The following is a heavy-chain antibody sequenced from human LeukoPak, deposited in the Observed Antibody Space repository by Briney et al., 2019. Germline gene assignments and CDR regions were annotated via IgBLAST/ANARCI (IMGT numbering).Heavy chain of an antibody. CDR1: GFTFNSYA. V-gene: IGHV3-23*01. D-gene: IGHD2-2*01. CDR2: ISGNGGST. J-gene: IGHJ6*03. CDR3: AKDLRVIVVTYYMDV. Sequence: GGSLRLSCAASGFTFNSYAMAWVRQAPGKGLEWVSSISGNGGSTYYTDSVKGRFTISRDNSKNTLYLQMNSLRAEDTAAYYCAKDLRVIVVTYYMDVWGKGTTVTVSS.